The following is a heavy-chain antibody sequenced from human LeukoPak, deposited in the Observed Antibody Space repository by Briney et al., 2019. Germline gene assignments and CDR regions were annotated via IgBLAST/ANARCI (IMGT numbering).Heavy chain of an antibody. Sequence: GRSLRLSCAASGFTFSNYGMHCVRQAPGKGLEWVAVIWYDGSNKYCADSVKGRFTISRDNSKNTLYLQINSLRAEDTAMYYCARELPPVVNYRFDHWGQGTLVTVSS. CDR2: IWYDGSNK. CDR1: GFTFSNYG. V-gene: IGHV3-33*01. D-gene: IGHD1-7*01. J-gene: IGHJ5*02. CDR3: ARELPPVVNYRFDH.